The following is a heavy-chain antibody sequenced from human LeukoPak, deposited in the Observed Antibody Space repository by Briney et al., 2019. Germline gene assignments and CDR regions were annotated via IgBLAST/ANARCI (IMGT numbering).Heavy chain of an antibody. CDR1: GYSFTSKHW. Sequence: GESLKISCKGSGYSFTSKHWIGWVRQMPGKGLEWMGIIYPGDSDTRYSPSFQGQVTISADKSISTAYLQWSSLKASDTAMYYCARHFHFDYWGQGTLVTVSS. J-gene: IGHJ4*02. CDR2: IYPGDSDT. V-gene: IGHV5-51*01. CDR3: ARHFHFDY.